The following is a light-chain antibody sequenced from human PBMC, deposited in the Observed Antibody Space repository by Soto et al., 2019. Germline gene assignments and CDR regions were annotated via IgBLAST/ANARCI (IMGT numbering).Light chain of an antibody. CDR3: QSYHGSLGPVV. CDR1: SSNIGAGYD. V-gene: IGLV1-40*01. Sequence: QSVLTQPPSVSGAPGQRVTISCTGSSSNIGAGYDVHWYQQLPGTAPKLLIYGNSNRPSGVPDRFSGSKSGTSVSLPITGPGAGGEADNSCQSYHGSLGPVVFGGGTKLTVL. J-gene: IGLJ2*01. CDR2: GNS.